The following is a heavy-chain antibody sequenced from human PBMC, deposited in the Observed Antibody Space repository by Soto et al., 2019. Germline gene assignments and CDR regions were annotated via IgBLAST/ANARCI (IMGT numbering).Heavy chain of an antibody. V-gene: IGHV2-5*02. CDR3: AHLPNYYHYDCFDP. CDR1: GFSLTTRGVG. J-gene: IGHJ5*02. Sequence: QITLKESGPTLVKPTQTLTLTCTFSGFSLTTRGVGVGWIRQPPGKALECLALIYWDDDKRYSPSLQSRLSPPKEPPKTPVVLTRTNVDPVDTATYCCAHLPNYYHYDCFDPWGQGTLVSVSS. D-gene: IGHD3-16*01. CDR2: IYWDDDK.